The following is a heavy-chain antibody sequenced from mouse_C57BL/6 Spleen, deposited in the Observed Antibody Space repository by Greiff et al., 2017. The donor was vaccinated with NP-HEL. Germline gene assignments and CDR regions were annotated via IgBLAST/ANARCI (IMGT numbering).Heavy chain of an antibody. Sequence: EVQLQESGGGLVQPGESLKLSCESNEYEFPSHDMSWVRKTPEKRLELVAAINSDGGSTYYPDTMARRFIISRDNTKKTLYLQMSSLRSEDTALYYCARNYYGSSSYWYFDVWGTGTTVTVSS. CDR3: ARNYYGSSSYWYFDV. CDR1: EYEFPSHD. CDR2: INSDGGST. V-gene: IGHV5-2*01. D-gene: IGHD1-1*01. J-gene: IGHJ1*03.